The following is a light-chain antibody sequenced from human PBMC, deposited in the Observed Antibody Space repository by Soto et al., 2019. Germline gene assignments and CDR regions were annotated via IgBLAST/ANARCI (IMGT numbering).Light chain of an antibody. CDR3: QQYNNWPLT. CDR2: GAS. J-gene: IGKJ5*01. CDR1: HSISIN. V-gene: IGKV3-15*01. Sequence: EIVMTQSPATLSVSPGERFTLSFRASHSISINFAWYQQKPGQAPRLLIYGASTRATGIPARFSGGGSGTEFTLTITSLQSEDFAVYCCQQYNNWPLTFGPGTRLEIK.